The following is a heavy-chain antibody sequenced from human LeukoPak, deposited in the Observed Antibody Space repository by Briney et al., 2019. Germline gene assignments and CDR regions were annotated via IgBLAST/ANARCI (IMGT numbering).Heavy chain of an antibody. CDR1: GFSISSGYY. J-gene: IGHJ4*02. Sequence: SETLSLTCTVSGFSISSGYYWGWIRPPPGKGLEWIGRIYHSGSTYYNPSLKSRVTISVDTSKNQFSLKLSSVTAADTAVYYCARAREPLVYTYYFDYWGQGTLVTVSS. CDR3: ARAREPLVYTYYFDY. V-gene: IGHV4-38-2*02. D-gene: IGHD6-13*01. CDR2: IYHSGST.